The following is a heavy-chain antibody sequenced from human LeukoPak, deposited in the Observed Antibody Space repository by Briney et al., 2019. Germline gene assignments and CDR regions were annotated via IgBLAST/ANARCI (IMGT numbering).Heavy chain of an antibody. CDR2: IYSGGTI. J-gene: IGHJ3*01. D-gene: IGHD3-22*01. CDR3: VRADHHNFYSDSSGYYGDAFDV. CDR1: GFSIRTYY. V-gene: IGHV3-53*01. Sequence: PGGSLRLSCEASGFSIRTYYMSWVRQVPGKGLEWVSVIYSGGTIRYADSVKGRFTFSRDNFKDTLNLQMNSLRADDTAVYYCVRADHHNFYSDSSGYYGDAFDVWGQGTVVTVSS.